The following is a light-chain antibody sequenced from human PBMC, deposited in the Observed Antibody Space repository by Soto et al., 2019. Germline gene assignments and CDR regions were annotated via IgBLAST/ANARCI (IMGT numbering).Light chain of an antibody. V-gene: IGKV1-39*01. J-gene: IGKJ1*01. CDR3: QQSYGTPKT. CDR1: QSISTS. CDR2: DAS. Sequence: DIQMTQSPSSLSASVGDRVTITCRASQSISTSLNWYQQKPGKAPRLLIYDASSLQSGVPSRFSGSGSGTYFTLTISSLQPEDIATYHCQQSYGTPKTFGQGTKVEIK.